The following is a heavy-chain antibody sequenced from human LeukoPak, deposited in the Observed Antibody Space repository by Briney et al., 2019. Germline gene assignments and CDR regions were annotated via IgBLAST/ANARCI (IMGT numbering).Heavy chain of an antibody. J-gene: IGHJ4*02. V-gene: IGHV4-59*04. D-gene: IGHD2-8*01. Sequence: PSETLSLTCPVSGGSISSYYWSWIRRPPGKGLGWLGIIKDSGYTYYSPSHKSRVTISVDTSKNQFSLELSSATASDTAVYYCARRYCTTTACFYFDYWGQGILVTVSS. CDR3: ARRYCTTTACFYFDY. CDR1: GGSISSYY. CDR2: IKDSGYT.